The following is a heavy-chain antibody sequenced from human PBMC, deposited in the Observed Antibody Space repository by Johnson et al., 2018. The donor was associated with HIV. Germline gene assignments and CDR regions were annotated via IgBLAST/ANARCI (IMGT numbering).Heavy chain of an antibody. CDR2: ISYDGSNK. Sequence: QVQLVESGGGVVQPGRSLRLSCAASGFTFSSYAMHWVRQAPGKGLEWVAVISYDGSNKYYADSVKGRFTISRDSAKNSLYLQMNSLRAEDTAVYYCARDQITAVGNDAFDIWGQGTMVTVSS. D-gene: IGHD6-13*01. CDR1: GFTFSSYA. J-gene: IGHJ3*02. CDR3: ARDQITAVGNDAFDI. V-gene: IGHV3-30-3*01.